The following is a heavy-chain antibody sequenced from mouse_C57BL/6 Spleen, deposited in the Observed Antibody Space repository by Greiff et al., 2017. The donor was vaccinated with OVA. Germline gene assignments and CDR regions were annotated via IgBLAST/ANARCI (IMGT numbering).Heavy chain of an antibody. J-gene: IGHJ2*01. CDR2: IYPGDGDT. D-gene: IGHD4-1*01. Sequence: QVQLQQSGAELVKPGASVKISCTASGYAFSSYWMHWVKQRPEKGLEWIGQIYPGDGDTNYNGKFKGKATLTADKSSSTSYMQLSSLTSEDSAVYFCARTGTFDYWGKGTTRTVSA. CDR1: GYAFSSYW. V-gene: IGHV1-80*01. CDR3: ARTGTFDY.